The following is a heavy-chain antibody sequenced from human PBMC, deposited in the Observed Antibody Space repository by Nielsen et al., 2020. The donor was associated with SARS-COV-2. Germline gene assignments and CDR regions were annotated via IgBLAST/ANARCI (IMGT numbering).Heavy chain of an antibody. CDR2: IYYSGST. Sequence: WIRQPPGKGLEWIGSIYYSGSTNYNPSLKSRVTISVDTSKNQFSLKLSSVTAADTAVYYCARLRSIAARPITYYYYGMDVWGQGTTVTVSS. J-gene: IGHJ6*02. V-gene: IGHV4-39*07. D-gene: IGHD6-6*01. CDR3: ARLRSIAARPITYYYYGMDV.